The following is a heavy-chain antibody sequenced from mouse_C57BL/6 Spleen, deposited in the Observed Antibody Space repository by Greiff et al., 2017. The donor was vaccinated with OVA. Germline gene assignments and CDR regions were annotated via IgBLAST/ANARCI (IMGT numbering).Heavy chain of an antibody. CDR3: TTFITTVVALYYFDY. D-gene: IGHD1-1*01. CDR2: IDPENGDT. J-gene: IGHJ2*01. CDR1: GFNIKDDY. V-gene: IGHV14-4*01. Sequence: DVQLQESGAELVRPGASVKLSCTASGFNIKDDYMHWVKQRPEQGLEWIGWIDPENGDTEYASKFQGKATITADTSSNTAYLQLSSLTSEDTAVYYCTTFITTVVALYYFDYWGQGTTLTVSS.